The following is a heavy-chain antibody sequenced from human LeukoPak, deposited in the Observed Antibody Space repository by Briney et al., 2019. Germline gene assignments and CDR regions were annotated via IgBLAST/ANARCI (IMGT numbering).Heavy chain of an antibody. CDR3: AREAVGGLVGVRATAEYFQH. J-gene: IGHJ1*01. CDR1: GGTFSSYA. D-gene: IGHD6-6*01. CDR2: IIPIFGTA. V-gene: IGHV1-69*01. Sequence: SVKVSCKASGGTFSSYAISWVRQAPGQGLEWMGGIIPIFGTANYAQKFQGRVTITADESTSTACMELSSLRSEDTAVYYCAREAVGGLVGVRATAEYFQHWGQGTLVTVSS.